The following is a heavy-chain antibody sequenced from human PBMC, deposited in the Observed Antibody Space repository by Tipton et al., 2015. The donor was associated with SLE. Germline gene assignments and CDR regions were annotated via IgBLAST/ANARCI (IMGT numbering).Heavy chain of an antibody. J-gene: IGHJ4*02. D-gene: IGHD1-14*01. V-gene: IGHV4-38-2*02. CDR2: IFSSGNT. CDR1: DYSISSGYY. CDR3: ARPDLI. Sequence: TLSLTCTVSDYSISSGYYWGWIRQAPGKGLEWIGGIFSSGNTYYNPSLKSRVTISVDTSKNQLSLNLNPVTAADTAVYYCARPDLIWGQGTQVTVSS.